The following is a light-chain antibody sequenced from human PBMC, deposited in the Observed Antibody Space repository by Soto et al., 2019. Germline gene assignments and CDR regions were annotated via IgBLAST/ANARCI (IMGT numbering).Light chain of an antibody. J-gene: IGKJ4*01. CDR1: QSVSGH. CDR2: AAS. CDR3: QQYSYRPPLT. V-gene: IGKV3-15*01. Sequence: EILLTQSPATLSVSPGERATLSCRASQSVSGHLAWYQQKPGQAPRLLIYAASTRATGIPDRFSGSGSGTEFTLTISSLQSEDVAVYYCQQYSYRPPLTFGGGTKVDIK.